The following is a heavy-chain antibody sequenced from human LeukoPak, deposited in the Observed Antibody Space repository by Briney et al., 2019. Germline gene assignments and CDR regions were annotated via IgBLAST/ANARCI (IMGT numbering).Heavy chain of an antibody. D-gene: IGHD3-16*01. CDR2: IGGRGTST. V-gene: IGHV3-23*01. Sequence: PGRSLRLSCAASGFTFSSYAMHWVRQAPGKGPEWVSAIGGRGTSTYYADSLGGRFTISRDNSKDMLYLQMNSLKVEDTATYYCGKEGGAWGQGTKVTVSS. CDR3: GKEGGA. CDR1: GFTFSSYA. J-gene: IGHJ5*02.